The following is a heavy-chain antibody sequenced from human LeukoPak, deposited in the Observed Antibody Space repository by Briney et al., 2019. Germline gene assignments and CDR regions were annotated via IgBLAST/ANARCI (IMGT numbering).Heavy chain of an antibody. CDR3: AKDRGTVEYDY. CDR1: GFTFSSYG. J-gene: IGHJ4*02. V-gene: IGHV3-23*01. CDR2: VSGSGNST. D-gene: IGHD4-23*01. Sequence: GGTLRLSCAASGFTFSSYGMSWVRQAPGKGLEWVSVVSGSGNSTYYADSVKGRFTISRDNSKNTLYLQMNSLRAEDTAVYYCAKDRGTVEYDYWGQGTLVTVSS.